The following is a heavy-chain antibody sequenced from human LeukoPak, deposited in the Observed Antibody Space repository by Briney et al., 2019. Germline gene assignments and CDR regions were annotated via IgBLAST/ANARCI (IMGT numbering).Heavy chain of an antibody. CDR2: TSGTGGTT. D-gene: IGHD3/OR15-3a*01. Sequence: GGSLRLSCAASGFTFSTYAISWVRQAPGKGLEWVSVTSGTGGTTYYADSVKGRFTISRDNSRNTLYLQMNSLRAEDTAVYYCAKAPHSDFWTSSYSYYFDYWGQGALVAVSS. J-gene: IGHJ4*02. CDR3: AKAPHSDFWTSSYSYYFDY. CDR1: GFTFSTYA. V-gene: IGHV3-23*01.